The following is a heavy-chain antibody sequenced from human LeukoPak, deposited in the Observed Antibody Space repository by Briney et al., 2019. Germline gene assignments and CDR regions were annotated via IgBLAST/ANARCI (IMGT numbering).Heavy chain of an antibody. CDR3: AKSGRYCSSTSCHTFDY. D-gene: IGHD2-2*01. Sequence: GGSLRLSCAASGFTFSSYAMSWVRQAPGKGLEWVSAISGSGGSTYYADSVKGRFTISRGNSKNTLYLQMNSLRAEDTAVYYCAKSGRYCSSTSCHTFDYWGQGTLVTVSS. CDR1: GFTFSSYA. V-gene: IGHV3-23*01. J-gene: IGHJ4*02. CDR2: ISGSGGST.